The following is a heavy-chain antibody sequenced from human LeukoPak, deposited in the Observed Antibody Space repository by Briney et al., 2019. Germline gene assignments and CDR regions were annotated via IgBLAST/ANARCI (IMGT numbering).Heavy chain of an antibody. J-gene: IGHJ5*02. D-gene: IGHD4-11*01. V-gene: IGHV4-59*01. CDR2: IYYSGST. CDR1: GGSISSYY. Sequence: SETLSLTCTVSGGSISSYYWSWIRQPPGKGQEWIGYIYYSGSTNYNPSLKSRVTISVDTSKNQFSLKLSSVTAADTAVYYCARAHDYSGWFDPWGQGTLVTVSS. CDR3: ARAHDYSGWFDP.